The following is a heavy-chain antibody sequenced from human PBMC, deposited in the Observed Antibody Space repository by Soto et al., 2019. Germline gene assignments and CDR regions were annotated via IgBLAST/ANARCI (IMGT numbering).Heavy chain of an antibody. V-gene: IGHV1-18*01. CDR3: XXXXAVGLFDY. Sequence: QVQLVQSGAEVKKPGASVKVSCKASGYTFTSYGISWVRQAPGQGLEWMGWISAYNGNTNYAQKLQGRVTMTTDTSXXXXXXXXXXXXXXDTAVXXXXXXXAVGLFDYWGQGTLVTVSS. D-gene: IGHD1-26*01. CDR2: ISAYNGNT. J-gene: IGHJ4*02. CDR1: GYTFTSYG.